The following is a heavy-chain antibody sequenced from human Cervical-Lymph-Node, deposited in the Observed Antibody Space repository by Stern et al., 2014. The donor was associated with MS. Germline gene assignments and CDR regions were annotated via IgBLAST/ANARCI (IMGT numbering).Heavy chain of an antibody. J-gene: IGHJ4*02. V-gene: IGHV3-53*01. D-gene: IGHD1-1*01. CDR2: ITNVGSP. CDR1: GFTVSRDY. CDR3: ARDTSSPERSDW. Sequence: EVQLEESGGGVIQPGGSLRLSCTASGFTVSRDYMTWVRQAPGKGLAWVSLITNVGSPFYTDSVKGRFTISRDDSKNTVYLHMTSLRAEDTAMYYCARDTSSPERSDWWGQGTLVTGSS.